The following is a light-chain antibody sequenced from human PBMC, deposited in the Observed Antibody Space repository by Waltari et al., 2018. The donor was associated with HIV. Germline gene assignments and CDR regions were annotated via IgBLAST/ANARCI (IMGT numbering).Light chain of an antibody. CDR3: RQSSSAPWT. V-gene: IGKV1-39*01. CDR2: TAT. Sequence: DIQMTQSPSSLSASVGDRVTITCRASQSIGTYLVWYQPKPGKAPKLLLYTATTLQSGVPSRFGGSGYGTHYTPTITSLQSDDFATYCCRQSSSAPWTFNHGTKVEVK. J-gene: IGKJ1*01. CDR1: QSIGTY.